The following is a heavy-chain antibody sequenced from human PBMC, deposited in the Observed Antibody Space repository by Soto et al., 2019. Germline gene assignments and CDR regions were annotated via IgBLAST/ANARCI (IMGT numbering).Heavy chain of an antibody. CDR2: IYYSGST. Sequence: SETLSLTCTVSGGSISSGCYYWSWIRQHPGKGLEWIGYIYYSGSTYYNPSLKSRVTISVDTSKNQFSLKLSSVTAADTAVYYCARDRAHYYDSSGYAFDYWGQGTLVTVSS. V-gene: IGHV4-31*03. J-gene: IGHJ4*02. CDR3: ARDRAHYYDSSGYAFDY. CDR1: GGSISSGCYY. D-gene: IGHD3-22*01.